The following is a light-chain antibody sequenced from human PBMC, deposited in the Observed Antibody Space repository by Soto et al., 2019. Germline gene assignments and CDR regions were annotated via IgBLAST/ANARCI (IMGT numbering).Light chain of an antibody. CDR1: QSVYSN. V-gene: IGKV3-15*01. Sequence: EIVMTQSLATLSVSPGERVTLSCRASQSVYSNLAWYQQKPGQAPRLLIHGSFTRATGIPARFSGSGSGTEFTLTLRSLQSEDFAVYYCQQFNQWPLTFGGGTKVEIK. J-gene: IGKJ4*01. CDR3: QQFNQWPLT. CDR2: GSF.